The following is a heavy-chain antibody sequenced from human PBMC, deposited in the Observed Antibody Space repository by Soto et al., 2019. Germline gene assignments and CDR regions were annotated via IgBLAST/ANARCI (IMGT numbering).Heavy chain of an antibody. J-gene: IGHJ6*03. V-gene: IGHV3-66*01. Sequence: PGGSLRLSCAASGFPVSSNYMSWVRQAPGKGLEWVSVIYSGGSTYYADSVKGRFTISRDNSKNTLYLQMNSLRAEDTAVYYCARGGRSLCGGSCYGRYYMDVWGKGTTVTVSS. D-gene: IGHD2-15*01. CDR2: IYSGGST. CDR3: ARGGRSLCGGSCYGRYYMDV. CDR1: GFPVSSNY.